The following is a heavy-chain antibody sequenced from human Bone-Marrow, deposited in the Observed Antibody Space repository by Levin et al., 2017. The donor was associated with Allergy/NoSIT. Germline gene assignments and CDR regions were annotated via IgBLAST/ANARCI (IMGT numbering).Heavy chain of an antibody. CDR1: GGSIRSGGYY. V-gene: IGHV4-31*03. CDR3: ARIPDTTSEFDY. D-gene: IGHD5-18*01. J-gene: IGHJ4*02. Sequence: SETLSLTCTVSGGSIRSGGYYWSWIRQHPGKGLEWIGYIYDSGSTSYNPSLESRVAISVDTSKNYFYLKLISLTAADTAVYYCARIPDTTSEFDYWGQGTLVTVSS. CDR2: IYDSGST.